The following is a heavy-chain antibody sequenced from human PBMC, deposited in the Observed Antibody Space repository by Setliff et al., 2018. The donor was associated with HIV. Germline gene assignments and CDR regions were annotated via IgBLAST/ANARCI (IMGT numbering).Heavy chain of an antibody. D-gene: IGHD3-16*01. V-gene: IGHV4-59*11. CDR3: ARVFPHPYGNSWFDT. Sequence: SETLSLTCSVSGGSIGSHYWSWIRQPPGKGLEWIGYIYNSGNYNPSLKSRVIMAVDTSKNEFSLKLSSVTAADAAVYYCARVFPHPYGNSWFDTWGQGILVTVSS. J-gene: IGHJ5*02. CDR2: IYNSG. CDR1: GGSIGSHY.